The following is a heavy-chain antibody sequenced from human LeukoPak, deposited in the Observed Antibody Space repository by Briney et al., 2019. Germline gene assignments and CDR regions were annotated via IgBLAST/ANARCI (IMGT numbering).Heavy chain of an antibody. D-gene: IGHD6-13*01. V-gene: IGHV3-66*01. J-gene: IGHJ3*02. CDR3: AKDNNGAAARIIPGAFDI. CDR1: EFSVGSNY. CDR2: IYSGSGT. Sequence: PGGSLRLSCAASEFSVGSNYMTWVRQAPGEGLEWVSLIYSGSGTYYADSVKGRFATSRENSKNTLYMQMSSLRAEDTAVYYCAKDNNGAAARIIPGAFDIWGQGTMVPVSS.